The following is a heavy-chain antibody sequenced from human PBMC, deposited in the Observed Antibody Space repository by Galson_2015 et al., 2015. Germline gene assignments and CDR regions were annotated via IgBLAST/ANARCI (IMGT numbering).Heavy chain of an antibody. D-gene: IGHD2-2*01. V-gene: IGHV3-33*01. CDR1: GFTFSSYG. J-gene: IGHJ4*02. Sequence: SLRLSCAASGFTFSSYGMHWVRQAPGMGLEWVAVIWYDGSNKYYADSVKGRFTISRDNSKNTLYLQMNSLRAEDTAVYYCARDSGGFGVVVPAATDYWGQGTLVTVSS. CDR3: ARDSGGFGVVVPAATDY. CDR2: IWYDGSNK.